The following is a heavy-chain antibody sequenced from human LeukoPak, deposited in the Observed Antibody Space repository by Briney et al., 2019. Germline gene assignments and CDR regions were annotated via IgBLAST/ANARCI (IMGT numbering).Heavy chain of an antibody. D-gene: IGHD2-15*01. Sequence: GSLRLSCAASGFTFSSYWMSWVRQAPGKGLEWVANIKQDGSEKYYVDSVKGRFTISRDNAKNSLYLQMNSLRAEDTAVYYCARGPFSYCSSGSCFFDYWGQGTLVTVSS. J-gene: IGHJ4*02. V-gene: IGHV3-7*01. CDR2: IKQDGSEK. CDR1: GFTFSSYW. CDR3: ARGPFSYCSSGSCFFDY.